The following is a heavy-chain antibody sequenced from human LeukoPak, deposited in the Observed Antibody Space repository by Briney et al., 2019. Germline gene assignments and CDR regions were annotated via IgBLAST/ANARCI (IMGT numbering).Heavy chain of an antibody. J-gene: IGHJ6*03. CDR3: ARGARRVSDYYYYMDV. CDR2: MNPNSGNT. CDR1: GYTFTDYD. V-gene: IGHV1-8*03. Sequence: GASVKVSCKSSGYTFTDYDINWVRQATGQGLEWMGWMNPNSGNTGYALKFQGRVTITRNTSISTAYMELSSLRSEDTAVYYCARGARRVSDYYYYMDVWGQGTMVTVSS. D-gene: IGHD6-6*01.